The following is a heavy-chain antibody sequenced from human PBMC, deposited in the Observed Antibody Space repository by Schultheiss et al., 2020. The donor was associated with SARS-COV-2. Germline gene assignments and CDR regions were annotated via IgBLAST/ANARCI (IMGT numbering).Heavy chain of an antibody. V-gene: IGHV4-31*03. CDR1: GGSISSGGYY. CDR2: IYYSGST. D-gene: IGHD3-9*01. Sequence: LRLSCTVSGGSISSGGYYWSWIRQHPGKGLEWIGYIYYSGSTYYNPSLKSRVTISVDTSENQFSLKLSSVTAADTAVYYCARDYDILTGPSGDAVWGQGTLVTVSS. J-gene: IGHJ4*02. CDR3: ARDYDILTGPSGDAV.